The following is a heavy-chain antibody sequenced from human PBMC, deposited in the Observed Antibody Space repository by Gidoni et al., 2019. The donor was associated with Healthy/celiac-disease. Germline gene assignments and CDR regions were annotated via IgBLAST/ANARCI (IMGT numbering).Heavy chain of an antibody. CDR2: IKQDGSEK. V-gene: IGHV3-7*01. CDR3: AREGVKWLVRPFDY. Sequence: EVQLVEAGVGLVQPGGSLRLSCAASGFTFSSYWMSWVRQAPGKGLEWVANIKQDGSEKYYVDSVKGRFTISRDNAKNSLYLQMNSLRAEDTAVYYCAREGVKWLVRPFDYWGQGTLVTVSS. CDR1: GFTFSSYW. J-gene: IGHJ4*02. D-gene: IGHD6-19*01.